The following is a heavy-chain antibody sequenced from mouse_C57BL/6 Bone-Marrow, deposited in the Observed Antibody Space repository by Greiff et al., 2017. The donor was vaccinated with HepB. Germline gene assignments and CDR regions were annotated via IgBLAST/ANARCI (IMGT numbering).Heavy chain of an antibody. V-gene: IGHV1-82*01. CDR1: GYAFSSSW. Sequence: VQLKHSGPELVKPGASVKISCKASGYAFSSSWMNWVKQRPGKGLEWIGRIYPGDGDTNYNGKFKGKATLTADKSSSTAYMQLSSLTSEDSAVYFCAVYGNYDYWGQGTTLTVSS. D-gene: IGHD2-1*01. J-gene: IGHJ2*01. CDR3: AVYGNYDY. CDR2: IYPGDGDT.